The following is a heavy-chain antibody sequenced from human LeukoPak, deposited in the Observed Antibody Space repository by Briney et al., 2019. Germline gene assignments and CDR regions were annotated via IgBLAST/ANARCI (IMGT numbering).Heavy chain of an antibody. Sequence: GGSLRLSCAASGFTFSTYAMGWVRQAPGKGLEWVSTIIGSGESTYYADSVKGRFTISRDNSKNTLYLQVNSLRVEDTGFYYCAKHLSSSSRYYYDSWGQGTLVTVSS. CDR2: IIGSGEST. D-gene: IGHD6-13*01. J-gene: IGHJ4*02. V-gene: IGHV3-23*01. CDR3: AKHLSSSSRYYYDS. CDR1: GFTFSTYA.